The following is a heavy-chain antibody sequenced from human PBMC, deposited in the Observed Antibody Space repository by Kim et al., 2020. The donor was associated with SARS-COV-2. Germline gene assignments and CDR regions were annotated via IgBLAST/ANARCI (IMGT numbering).Heavy chain of an antibody. D-gene: IGHD6-6*01. V-gene: IGHV4-34*01. Sequence: SETLSLTCDVYGGSFSAYYWTWIRQPPGKGLEWIGEINHTGSTNSNPSLSRRVPILVDTYKNQFSLTLSFVTAAATAVSYCSWTPPKRRNSSWSENYYY. CDR3: SWTPPKRRNSSWSENYYY. J-gene: IGHJ6*01. CDR1: GGSFSAYY. CDR2: INHTGST.